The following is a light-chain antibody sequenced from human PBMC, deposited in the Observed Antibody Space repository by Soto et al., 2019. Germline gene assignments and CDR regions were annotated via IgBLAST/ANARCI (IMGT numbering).Light chain of an antibody. V-gene: IGLV2-14*01. J-gene: IGLJ1*01. CDR3: SSYTSDSTYV. Sequence: QSVLTQPASVSGSPGQSITISCTGTSSDVCGYNYVSWYQEHPGKAPKLMIYDVSNRPSGVSNRFSGSKSDNMASLTISGLQAEDEADYYCSSYTSDSTYVFGTGTKVTVL. CDR1: SSDVCGYNY. CDR2: DVS.